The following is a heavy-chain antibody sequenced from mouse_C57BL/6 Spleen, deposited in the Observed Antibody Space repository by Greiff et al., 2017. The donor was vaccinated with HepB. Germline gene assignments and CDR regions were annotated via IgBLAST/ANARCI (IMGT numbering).Heavy chain of an antibody. Sequence: EVKVVESEGGLVQPGSSMKLSCTASGFTFSDYYMAWVRQVPEKGLEWVANINYDGSSTYYLDSLKSRFIISRDNAKNILYLQMSSLKSEDTATYYCARENREGFDYWGQGTTLTVSS. V-gene: IGHV5-16*01. J-gene: IGHJ2*01. D-gene: IGHD2-14*01. CDR2: INYDGSST. CDR1: GFTFSDYY. CDR3: ARENREGFDY.